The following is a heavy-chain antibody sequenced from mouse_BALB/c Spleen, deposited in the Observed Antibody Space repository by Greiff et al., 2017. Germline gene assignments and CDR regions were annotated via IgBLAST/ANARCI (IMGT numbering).Heavy chain of an antibody. V-gene: IGHV1-7*01. Sequence: VKLMESGAELAKPGASVKMSCKASGYTFTSYWMHWVKQRPGQGLEWIGYINPSTGYTEYNQKFKDKATLTADKSSSTAYMQLSSLTSEDSAVYYCAQERGSPYDYAAYWGQGTLVTVSA. CDR1: GYTFTSYW. CDR3: AQERGSPYDYAAY. D-gene: IGHD2-4*01. CDR2: INPSTGYT. J-gene: IGHJ3*01.